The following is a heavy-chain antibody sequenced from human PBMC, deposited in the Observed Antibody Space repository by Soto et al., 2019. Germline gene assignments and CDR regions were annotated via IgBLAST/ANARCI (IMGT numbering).Heavy chain of an antibody. CDR2: ISSSSSYI. D-gene: IGHD2-15*01. CDR1: GFTFSSYS. CDR3: ARELRSGGSIHYYYYGMDV. J-gene: IGHJ6*02. Sequence: EVQLVESGGGLVKPGGSLRLSCAASGFTFSSYSMNWVRQAPGKGLEWVSSISSSSSYIYYADSVKGRFTISRDNAKNSLYLQMNSLRAEDTAVYYCARELRSGGSIHYYYYGMDVWGQGTTVTVSS. V-gene: IGHV3-21*01.